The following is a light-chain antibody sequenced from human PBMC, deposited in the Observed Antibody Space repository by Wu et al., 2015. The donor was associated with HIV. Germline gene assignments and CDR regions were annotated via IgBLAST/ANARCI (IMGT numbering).Light chain of an antibody. J-gene: IGKJ2*03. CDR1: QDIGNS. Sequence: GDRVTITCRASQDIGNSLAWYQQKPGKAPKLLLYAASRLESGVPSRFSGSGSGTDYTLTINSLQPEDFATYYCQQYYSTPYSFGQGTKLEIK. CDR2: AAS. CDR3: QQYYSTPYS. V-gene: IGKV1-NL1*01.